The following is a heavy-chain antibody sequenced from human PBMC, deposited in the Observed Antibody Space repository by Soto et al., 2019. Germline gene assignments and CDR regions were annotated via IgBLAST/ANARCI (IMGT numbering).Heavy chain of an antibody. CDR2: ISPIFGTA. J-gene: IGHJ6*02. CDR3: ARGYYDSSGSFLYYYYYGMDV. Sequence: QVQLVQSGAEVKKPGSSVKVSCKASGGTFSSYAISWVRQAPGQGLEWMGGISPIFGTANYAQKFQGRVTITADESTSTAYMELSSLRSEDTAVYYCARGYYDSSGSFLYYYYYGMDVWGQGTTVTVSS. V-gene: IGHV1-69*01. D-gene: IGHD3-22*01. CDR1: GGTFSSYA.